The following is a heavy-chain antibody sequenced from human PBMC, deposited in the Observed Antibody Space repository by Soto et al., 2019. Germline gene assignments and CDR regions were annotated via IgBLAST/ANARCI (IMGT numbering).Heavy chain of an antibody. CDR1: GFTFTDST. CDR2: ISSNSAYI. Sequence: GGSLRLSCAASGFTFTDSTMNWVRQAPGKGLEWVSTISSNSAYIYYTDALRGRFTISRDNAKNSLHLQMNSLRAEDTAVYYCTRDASRDSSARGWFDPWGPGTLVTVSS. CDR3: TRDASRDSSARGWFDP. V-gene: IGHV3-21*01. D-gene: IGHD6-13*01. J-gene: IGHJ5*02.